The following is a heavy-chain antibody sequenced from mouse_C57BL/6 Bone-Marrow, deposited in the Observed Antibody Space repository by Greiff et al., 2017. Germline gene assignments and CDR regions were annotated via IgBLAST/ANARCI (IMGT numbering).Heavy chain of an antibody. CDR1: GFAFSNYW. V-gene: IGHV6-3*01. CDR2: IRLKSDNYAT. J-gene: IGHJ3*01. CDR3: ISNPAWFAY. D-gene: IGHD2-5*01. Sequence: EVKVEESGGGLVQPGGSMKLSCVASGFAFSNYWMNWVRQSPEKGLEWVAQIRLKSDNYATHYAESVKGRFTISRDESKSSVYLQMNNIRAEDTVIYYCISNPAWFAYWGQGTLVTVSA.